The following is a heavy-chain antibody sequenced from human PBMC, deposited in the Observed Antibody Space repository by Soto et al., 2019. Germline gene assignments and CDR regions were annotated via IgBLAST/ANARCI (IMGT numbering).Heavy chain of an antibody. J-gene: IGHJ6*02. D-gene: IGHD2-2*02. CDR3: AKDFRQHQLLYSWYYGMDV. CDR1: GFTFSSYA. CDR2: ISGSGGST. Sequence: PGGSLRLSCAASGFTFSSYAMSWVRQAPGKGLEWVSAISGSGGSTYYADSVKGRFTISRDNSKNTLYLQTNSLRAEDTAVYYCAKDFRQHQLLYSWYYGMDVWGQGTTVTVSS. V-gene: IGHV3-23*01.